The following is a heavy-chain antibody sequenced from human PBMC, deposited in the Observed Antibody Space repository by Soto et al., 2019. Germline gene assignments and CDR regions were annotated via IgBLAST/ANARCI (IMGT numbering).Heavy chain of an antibody. CDR1: GGSISSGDYY. Sequence: SETLSLTCTVSGGSISSGDYYWSWIRQPPGKGLEWIGYIYYSGSTYYNPSLKSRVTISVDTSKNQFSLKLSSVTAADTAVYYCARSPNGTGPEFDPWGQGTRVTVSS. J-gene: IGHJ5*02. CDR2: IYYSGST. V-gene: IGHV4-30-4*01. CDR3: ARSPNGTGPEFDP.